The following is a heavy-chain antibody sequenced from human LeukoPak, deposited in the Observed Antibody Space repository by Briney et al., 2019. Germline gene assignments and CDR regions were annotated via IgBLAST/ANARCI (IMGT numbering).Heavy chain of an antibody. J-gene: IGHJ6*04. V-gene: IGHV3-48*04. CDR1: GFTFSSYS. CDR3: AELGITMIGGV. Sequence: GGSLRLSCAASGFTFSSYSMNWVRQAPGKGLEWVSSITSSGSTIYYADSVKGRFTISRDNAKNSLYLQMNSLRAEDTAVYYCAELGITMIGGVWGKGTTVTISS. D-gene: IGHD3-10*02. CDR2: ITSSGSTI.